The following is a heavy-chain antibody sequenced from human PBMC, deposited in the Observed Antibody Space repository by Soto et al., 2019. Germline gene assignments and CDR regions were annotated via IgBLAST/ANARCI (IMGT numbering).Heavy chain of an antibody. CDR3: ARGLKIRHDAFDL. CDR2: IYSDGST. CDR1: GFTVSNNY. D-gene: IGHD3-22*01. J-gene: IGHJ3*01. Sequence: GGSLRLSCAPSGFTVSNNYMNWVRQAPGKGLEWVSIIYSDGSTYYADYVKGRFTISRDNSKNTLYLQMDSLRAEDTAVYFCARGLKIRHDAFDLWGPGTMVTVSS. V-gene: IGHV3-53*01.